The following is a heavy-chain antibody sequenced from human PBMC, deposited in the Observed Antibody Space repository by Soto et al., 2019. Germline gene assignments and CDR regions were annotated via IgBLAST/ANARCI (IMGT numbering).Heavy chain of an antibody. D-gene: IGHD5-18*01. Sequence: ASVKVSCKASGYTFTSYGISWVRQAPGQGLEWMGWISAYNGNTNYAQKLQGRVTMTTDTSTSTAYMELRSLRSDDTVVYYCVRDHPSAGYSYGSPYDAFDIWGQGTMVTVSS. CDR2: ISAYNGNT. V-gene: IGHV1-18*01. CDR3: VRDHPSAGYSYGSPYDAFDI. CDR1: GYTFTSYG. J-gene: IGHJ3*02.